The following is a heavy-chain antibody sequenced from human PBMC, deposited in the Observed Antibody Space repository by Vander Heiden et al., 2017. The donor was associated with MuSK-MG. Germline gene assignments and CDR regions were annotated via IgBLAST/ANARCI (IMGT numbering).Heavy chain of an antibody. D-gene: IGHD4-17*01. J-gene: IGHJ4*02. CDR1: GFPFSSYS. Sequence: EVQLVESGGGLVQPGGSLRLSCAASGFPFSSYSMNWVRQAPGKGLEWVSYISSSSSTIYYADSVKGRFTISRDNAKNSLYLQMNSLRDEDTAVYYCASVLGWFTTTVNRDYWGQGTLVTVSS. V-gene: IGHV3-48*02. CDR2: ISSSSSTI. CDR3: ASVLGWFTTTVNRDY.